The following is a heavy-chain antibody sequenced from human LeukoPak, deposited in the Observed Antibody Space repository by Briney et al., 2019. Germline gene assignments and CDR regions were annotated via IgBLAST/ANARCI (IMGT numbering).Heavy chain of an antibody. CDR2: ISGSGGST. D-gene: IGHD3-22*01. V-gene: IGHV3-23*01. CDR1: GFTFSSYA. CDR3: GKDRIPDYYDSSGPIAY. Sequence: GGSLRLSCAASGFTFSSYAMSWVRQAPGKGLEWVSAISGSGGSTYYADSVKGRFTISRDNSKNTLYLQMNSLRAEDTAVYYCGKDRIPDYYDSSGPIAYWGQGTLVTVSS. J-gene: IGHJ4*02.